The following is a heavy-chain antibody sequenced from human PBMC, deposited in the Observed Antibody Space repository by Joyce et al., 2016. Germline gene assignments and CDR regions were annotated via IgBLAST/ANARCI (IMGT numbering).Heavy chain of an antibody. CDR2: IFHGGST. CDR3: ARRFIDSSGYAASFDN. V-gene: IGHV4-4*02. Sequence: QVQLQESGPGLVKPSGTLSLTCGLSGGSISSTNWRSWVRQSPGKGLEWIGEIFHGGSTNYNPSLKSRVFRSVDKSKIQFSLRLGSVTAADTAAYYCARRFIDSSGYAASFDNWGQGTLVTVSS. D-gene: IGHD3-22*01. CDR1: GGSISSTNW. J-gene: IGHJ4*02.